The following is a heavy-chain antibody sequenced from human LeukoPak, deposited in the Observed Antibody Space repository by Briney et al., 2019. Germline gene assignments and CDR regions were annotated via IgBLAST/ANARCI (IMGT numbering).Heavy chain of an antibody. CDR1: GFTFSSYS. J-gene: IGHJ5*02. V-gene: IGHV3-21*04. CDR3: AKDGVTIYNWFDP. Sequence: GGSLRLSCAASGFTFSSYSMNWVRQAPGKGLEWVSSISSSSSYIYYADSVKGRFTISRDNSKNTLYLQMNSLRAEDTAVYYCAKDGVTIYNWFDPWGQGTLVTVSS. D-gene: IGHD3-3*01. CDR2: ISSSSSYI.